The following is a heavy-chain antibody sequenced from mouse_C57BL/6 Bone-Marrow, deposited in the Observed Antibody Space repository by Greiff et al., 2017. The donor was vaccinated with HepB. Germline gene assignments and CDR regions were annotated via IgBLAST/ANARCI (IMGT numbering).Heavy chain of an antibody. CDR1: GFTFSDFY. Sequence: EVKLMESGGGLVQSGRSLRLSCATSGFTFSDFYMEWVRQAPGKGLEWIAASRNKANDYTTEYSASVKGRFIVSRDTSQSILYLQMNALRAEDTAIYYCARDAGDYDDGRGFAYWGQGTLVTVSA. CDR2: SRNKANDYTT. J-gene: IGHJ3*01. D-gene: IGHD2-4*01. CDR3: ARDAGDYDDGRGFAY. V-gene: IGHV7-1*01.